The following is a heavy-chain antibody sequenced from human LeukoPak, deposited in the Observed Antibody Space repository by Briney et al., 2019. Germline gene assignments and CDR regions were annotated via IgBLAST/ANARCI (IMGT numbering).Heavy chain of an antibody. CDR2: TSSDLNVR. J-gene: IGHJ4*02. CDR1: GFTFSRYW. Sequence: GGSLRLSCAASGFTFSRYWMHWVRQAPGKGLEWVAVTSSDLNVRLYADSVKGRFTISRDNSRSTLYLQMNSLRPEDTAIYYCAREGYYGSGSPPSLYFDYWGQGTLVTVSS. V-gene: IGHV3-30*03. CDR3: AREGYYGSGSPPSLYFDY. D-gene: IGHD3-10*01.